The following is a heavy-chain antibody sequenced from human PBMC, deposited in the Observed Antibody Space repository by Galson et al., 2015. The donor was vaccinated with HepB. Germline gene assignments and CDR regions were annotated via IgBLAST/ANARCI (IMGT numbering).Heavy chain of an antibody. Sequence: LRLSCAASGFTFSSYAMHWVRQAPGKGLEWVAVISYDGSNKYYADSVRGRFTISRDNSKNTLYLQMNSLRAEDTAVYYCARDGWRNGYSYDPIGAFDIWGQGTMVTVSS. V-gene: IGHV3-30*04. D-gene: IGHD5-18*01. J-gene: IGHJ3*02. CDR3: ARDGWRNGYSYDPIGAFDI. CDR1: GFTFSSYA. CDR2: ISYDGSNK.